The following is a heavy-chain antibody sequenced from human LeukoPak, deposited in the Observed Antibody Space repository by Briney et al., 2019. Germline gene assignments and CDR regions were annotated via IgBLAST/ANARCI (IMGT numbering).Heavy chain of an antibody. CDR1: GGSLSSYY. J-gene: IGHJ4*02. V-gene: IGHV4-4*07. CDR3: ARGRIAAAGTGVDY. D-gene: IGHD6-13*01. CDR2: IYYSGST. Sequence: SETLSLTCTVSGGSLSSYYWNWIRQPAGKGLEWIGSIYYSGSTYYNPSLKSRVTISVDTSKNQFSLKLSSVTAADTAVYYCARGRIAAAGTGVDYWGQGTLVTVSS.